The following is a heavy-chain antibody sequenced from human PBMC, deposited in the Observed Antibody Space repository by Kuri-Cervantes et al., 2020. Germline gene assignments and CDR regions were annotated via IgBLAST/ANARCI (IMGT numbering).Heavy chain of an antibody. CDR1: GFTFSSYD. V-gene: IGHV3-13*01. J-gene: IGHJ6*02. CDR3: AKDLVVSSGWYRAETVYYYYGMDV. D-gene: IGHD6-19*01. CDR2: IGTAGDT. Sequence: GGSLRLSCAASGFTFSSYDMHWVRQATGKGLEWVSAIGTAGDTYYADSVKGRFTISRDNSKNTLYLQMNSLRAEDTAVYYCAKDLVVSSGWYRAETVYYYYGMDVWGQGTTVTVSS.